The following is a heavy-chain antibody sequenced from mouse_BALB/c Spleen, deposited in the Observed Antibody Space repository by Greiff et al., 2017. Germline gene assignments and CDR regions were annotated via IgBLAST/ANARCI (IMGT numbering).Heavy chain of an antibody. V-gene: IGHV5-17*02. J-gene: IGHJ2*01. D-gene: IGHD1-1*01. CDR3: ARDYGSSYRFDY. CDR1: GFTFSSFG. CDR2: ISSGSSTI. Sequence: EVQRVESGGGLVQPGGSRKLSCAASGFTFSSFGMHWVRQAPEKGLEWVAYISSGSSTIYYADTVKGRFTISRDNPKNTLFLQMTSLRSEDTAMYYCARDYGSSYRFDYWGQGTTLTVSS.